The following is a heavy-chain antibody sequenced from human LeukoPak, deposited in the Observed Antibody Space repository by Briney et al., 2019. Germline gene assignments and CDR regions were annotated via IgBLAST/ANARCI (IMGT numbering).Heavy chain of an antibody. J-gene: IGHJ4*02. CDR1: GGTFSSYA. CDR3: AREGNGDYAGEAYYFDY. CDR2: IIPIFGTA. V-gene: IGHV1-69*06. D-gene: IGHD4-17*01. Sequence: SVKVSCKASGGTFSSYAISWVRQAPGQGLEWMGGIIPIFGTANYAQKFQGRVTITADKSTSTAYMELGSLGSEDTAVYYCAREGNGDYAGEAYYFDYWGQGTLVTVSS.